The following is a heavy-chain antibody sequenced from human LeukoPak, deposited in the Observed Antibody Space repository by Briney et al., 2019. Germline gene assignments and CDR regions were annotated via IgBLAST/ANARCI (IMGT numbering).Heavy chain of an antibody. D-gene: IGHD4-17*01. J-gene: IGHJ4*02. Sequence: GGSLRLSCAASGFTFSSYAMRWVRQAPGKGLEWVSAISGSGGSTYYADSVKGRFTISRDNSKNTLYLQMNSLRAEDTAVYYCANRYGDYPYYFDYWGQGTLVTVSS. V-gene: IGHV3-23*01. CDR2: ISGSGGST. CDR1: GFTFSSYA. CDR3: ANRYGDYPYYFDY.